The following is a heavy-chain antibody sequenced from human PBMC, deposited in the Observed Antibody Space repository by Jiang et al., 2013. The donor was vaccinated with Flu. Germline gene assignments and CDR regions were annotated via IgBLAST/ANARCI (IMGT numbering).Heavy chain of an antibody. CDR2: IYYSGST. V-gene: IGHV4-59*11. J-gene: IGHJ4*02. CDR3: ARGEGLKGFDS. CDR1: HGTINLHY. D-gene: IGHD1-26*01. Sequence: GPGLVKPSETLSLTCSLSHGTINLHYWSWVRQAPGKGLEWIGYIYYSGSTNYNPSLKSRVRISGDPSKNYFTLTLRSVTAADTAVYYCARGEGLKGFDSWGLGTLVTVSS.